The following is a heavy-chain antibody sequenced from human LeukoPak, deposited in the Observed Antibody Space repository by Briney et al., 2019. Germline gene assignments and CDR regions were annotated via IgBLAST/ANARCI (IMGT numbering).Heavy chain of an antibody. V-gene: IGHV4-38-2*02. Sequence: SETLSLTCTVSGYSISSGYYWGWIRQPPGEGLEWIGSIYHSGSTYYNPSLKSRVTIAVDTSKNQFSLKLSSVTAADTAAYYCASRGYSGYDYDYYYYYMDVWGKGTTVTVSS. D-gene: IGHD5-12*01. CDR3: ASRGYSGYDYDYYYYYMDV. CDR2: IYHSGST. CDR1: GYSISSGYY. J-gene: IGHJ6*03.